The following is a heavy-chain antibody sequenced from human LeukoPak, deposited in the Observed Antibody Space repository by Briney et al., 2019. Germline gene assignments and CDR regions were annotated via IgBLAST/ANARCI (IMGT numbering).Heavy chain of an antibody. CDR1: GGSFSGYY. CDR3: ARSEGGDST. CDR2: INHSGST. V-gene: IGHV4-34*01. Sequence: PSETLSLTCAVYGGSFSGYYWCWIRQPPGKGLEWIGEINHSGSTNYNPSLKSRVTISVDTSKNQFSLKLSSVTAADTAVYYCARSEGGDSTWGQGTLVTVSS. D-gene: IGHD2-21*02. J-gene: IGHJ5*02.